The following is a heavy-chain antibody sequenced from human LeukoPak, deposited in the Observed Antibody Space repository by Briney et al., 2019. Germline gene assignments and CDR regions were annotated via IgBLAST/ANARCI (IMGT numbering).Heavy chain of an antibody. D-gene: IGHD3-22*01. J-gene: IGHJ3*02. CDR1: GFTFSSYA. Sequence: GGSLRLSCAASGFTFSSYAMSWVRQAPGKGLEWVSAISGSGSTYYADSVKGRFTISRDNSKNTLYLQMNSLRAEDTAVYYCAKDLASYYYDSSGYSDAFDIWGQGTMVTVSS. CDR3: AKDLASYYYDSSGYSDAFDI. V-gene: IGHV3-23*01. CDR2: ISGSGST.